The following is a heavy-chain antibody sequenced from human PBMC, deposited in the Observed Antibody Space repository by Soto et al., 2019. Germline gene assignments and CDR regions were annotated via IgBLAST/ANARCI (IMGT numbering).Heavy chain of an antibody. CDR2: IYYSGST. Sequence: QVQLQESGPGLVRPSQTLSLTCTVSGGSISSRDYSWSWIRQSPGKGLEWIGNIYYSGSTNYNASLKSRITISLDTSKNQFSLRLTSVTAADTAVYYCARAASITIFGVDRVNWFDPWGQGTLVAVSS. V-gene: IGHV4-30-4*01. J-gene: IGHJ5*02. D-gene: IGHD3-3*01. CDR1: GGSISSRDYS. CDR3: ARAASITIFGVDRVNWFDP.